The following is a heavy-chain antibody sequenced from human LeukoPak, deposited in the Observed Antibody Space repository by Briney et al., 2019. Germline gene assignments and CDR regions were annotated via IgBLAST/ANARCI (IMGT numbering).Heavy chain of an antibody. Sequence: PGESLNISCRAFGYTFVSYWIGWVRQMPGKGPEWMGIIFGGGSETRYSPSFQGHVTISADKSISTAYLEWSSLKASDSAMYYCAKHKTSRDPSDPFDIWGQGTMVTVSS. J-gene: IGHJ3*02. CDR1: GYTFVSYW. CDR3: AKHKTSRDPSDPFDI. CDR2: IFGGGSET. V-gene: IGHV5-51*01.